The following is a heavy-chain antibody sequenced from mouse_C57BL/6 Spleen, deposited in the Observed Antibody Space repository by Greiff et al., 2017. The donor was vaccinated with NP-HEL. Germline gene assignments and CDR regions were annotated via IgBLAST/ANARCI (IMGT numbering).Heavy chain of an antibody. CDR2: IYPGSGST. D-gene: IGHD2-4*01. Sequence: QVQLKQPGAELVKPGASVKMSCKASGYTFTSYWITWVKQRPGQGLEWIGDIYPGSGSTNYNEKFKDKATLTADKSSSTAYMQLSSLTYEDSAVYYCARVGDYDGRFAYWGQGTLVTVSA. CDR3: ARVGDYDGRFAY. CDR1: GYTFTSYW. V-gene: IGHV1-55*01. J-gene: IGHJ3*01.